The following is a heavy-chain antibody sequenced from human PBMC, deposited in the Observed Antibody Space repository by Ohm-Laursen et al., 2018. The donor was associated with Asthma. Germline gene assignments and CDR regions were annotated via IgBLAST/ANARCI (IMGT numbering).Heavy chain of an antibody. Sequence: SLRLSCEASGYTFSRYSIHWVRQFPGKGLEWVASISTASTFIYYADSVRGRFTTSRDNAKNSVYLQMNSLRAEDTALYYCARIGPEWELPGREYSLHHWGEGTLVTVSS. CDR1: GYTFSRYS. CDR3: ARIGPEWELPGREYSLHH. CDR2: ISTASTFI. J-gene: IGHJ1*01. D-gene: IGHD1-26*01. V-gene: IGHV3-21*01.